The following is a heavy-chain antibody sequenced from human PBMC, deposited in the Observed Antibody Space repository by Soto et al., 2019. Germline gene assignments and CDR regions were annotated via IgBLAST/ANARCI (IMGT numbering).Heavy chain of an antibody. CDR3: ARSIAAHPLVVYFDY. D-gene: IGHD6-6*01. J-gene: IGHJ4*02. CDR2: ISYDGSNK. Sequence: GGSLRLSCAASGFTFSSYAMHWVRQAPGKGLEWVAVISYDGSNKYYADSVKGRFTISRDNSKNTLYLQMNSLRAEDTAVYYCARSIAAHPLVVYFDYWGQGTLVTVSS. CDR1: GFTFSSYA. V-gene: IGHV3-30-3*01.